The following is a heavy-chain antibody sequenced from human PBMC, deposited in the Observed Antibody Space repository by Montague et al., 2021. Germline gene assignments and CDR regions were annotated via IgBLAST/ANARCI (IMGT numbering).Heavy chain of an antibody. J-gene: IGHJ5*02. CDR3: ARGWQKRIDP. CDR2: TYYRSKWYN. V-gene: IGHV6-1*01. CDR1: GDSVSSNDAT. D-gene: IGHD5-24*01. Sequence: LRLSCAISGDSVSSNDATWNWIRQSPSRGLEWLGRTYYRSKWYNEYAIPVKSRITVNPDTSKNQFSLLLNSVTPEDTAVYYCARGWQKRIDPWGQGTLVTVSS.